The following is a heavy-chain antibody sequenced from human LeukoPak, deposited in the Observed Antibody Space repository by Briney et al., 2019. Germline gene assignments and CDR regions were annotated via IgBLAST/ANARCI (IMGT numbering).Heavy chain of an antibody. Sequence: SETLSLTCTVSGGSIRSDYWSWIRQPPGKGLEWIGYTHYSGSPNYNPSLTGRVTISVDTSKNQFSLKLSSVTAADTAVYYCARGRMVRGRLPSYYYYYYMDVWGKGTTVTISS. V-gene: IGHV4-59*01. CDR1: GGSIRSDY. D-gene: IGHD3-10*01. CDR3: ARGRMVRGRLPSYYYYYYMDV. J-gene: IGHJ6*03. CDR2: THYSGSP.